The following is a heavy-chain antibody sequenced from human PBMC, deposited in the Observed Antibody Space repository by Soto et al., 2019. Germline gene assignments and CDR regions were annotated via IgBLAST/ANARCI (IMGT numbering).Heavy chain of an antibody. J-gene: IGHJ4*02. CDR1: GGSISSGGYY. Sequence: SETLSLTCTVSGGSISSGGYYWSWIRQRPGKGLEWIGDIHYSGSTFYNPSLKSRVTISVDTSENQFSLKLSSMTAADTAVYYCARGEVLPAASLDYWGQGTLVTVS. D-gene: IGHD2-2*01. CDR3: ARGEVLPAASLDY. V-gene: IGHV4-31*03. CDR2: IHYSGST.